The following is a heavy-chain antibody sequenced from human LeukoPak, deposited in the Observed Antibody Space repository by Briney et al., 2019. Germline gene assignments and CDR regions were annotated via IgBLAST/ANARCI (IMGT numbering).Heavy chain of an antibody. J-gene: IGHJ4*02. CDR2: IYPDDFET. CDR1: GYDFDTYW. D-gene: IGHD4-17*01. Sequence: LGESLKISCKGSGYDFDTYWIGWVRQMPGKGLEWMGIIYPDDFETRYSPSFQDQVTISADKSITTAYLQWTNLEASDSAIYYCARGTTVPTNYFDSWGLGTLVTVSS. CDR3: ARGTTVPTNYFDS. V-gene: IGHV5-51*01.